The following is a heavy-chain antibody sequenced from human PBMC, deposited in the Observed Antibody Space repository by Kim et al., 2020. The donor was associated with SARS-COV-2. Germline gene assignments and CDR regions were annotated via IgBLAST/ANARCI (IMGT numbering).Heavy chain of an antibody. CDR1: GGSISSYY. J-gene: IGHJ3*02. CDR2: IYYSGST. CDR3: ASFWAYYDFWSDIEGAFDI. V-gene: IGHV4-59*13. D-gene: IGHD3-3*01. Sequence: SETLSLTCTVSGGSISSYYWSWIRQPPGKGLEWIGYIYYSGSTNYNPSLKSRVTISVDTSKNQFSLKLSSVTAADTAVYYCASFWAYYDFWSDIEGAFDIWGQGTMVTVSS.